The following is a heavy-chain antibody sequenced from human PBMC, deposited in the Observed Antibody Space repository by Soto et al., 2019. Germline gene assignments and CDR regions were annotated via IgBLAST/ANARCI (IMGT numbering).Heavy chain of an antibody. D-gene: IGHD3-10*01. CDR1: GFTVSSNY. CDR2: IYSGGST. V-gene: IGHV3-53*01. Sequence: PGGSLRLSCAASGFTVSSNYMSWVRQAPGKGLEWVSVIYSGGSTYYADSVKGRFTISRDNSKNTLYLQMNSLRAEDTAVYYCARNQPPKNYYGSGSYFLGRIYYGMDVWGQGTTVTVSS. CDR3: ARNQPPKNYYGSGSYFLGRIYYGMDV. J-gene: IGHJ6*02.